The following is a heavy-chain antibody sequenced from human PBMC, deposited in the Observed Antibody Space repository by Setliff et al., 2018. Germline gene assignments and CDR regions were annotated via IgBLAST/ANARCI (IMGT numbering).Heavy chain of an antibody. CDR2: IIPIFGTA. CDR3: ARQGYGSGSYYLNWFDP. V-gene: IGHV1-69*05. D-gene: IGHD3-10*01. CDR1: GGTFSSYA. Sequence: GASVKVSCKASGGTFSSYAISWVRQAPGQGLEWMGGIIPIFGTANYAQKFQGRVTTTTDESTSTAYMELSSLRSEDTAVYYCARQGYGSGSYYLNWFDPWGQGTLVTVSS. J-gene: IGHJ5*02.